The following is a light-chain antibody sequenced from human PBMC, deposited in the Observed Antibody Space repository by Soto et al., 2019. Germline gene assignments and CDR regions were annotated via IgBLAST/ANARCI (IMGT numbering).Light chain of an antibody. CDR3: CSYSNCITPAYV. CDR1: SSDVGYYNR. J-gene: IGLJ1*01. V-gene: IGLV2-18*02. Sequence: QSVLTQPPSVSGSPGQSVTISCTGTSSDVGYYNRVSWYQQPPGTAPKLMVFEVSNRPSGVPDRFSGSKPGNTASLTISGLQAEDEADYYCCSYSNCITPAYVFGTGTKVTVL. CDR2: EVS.